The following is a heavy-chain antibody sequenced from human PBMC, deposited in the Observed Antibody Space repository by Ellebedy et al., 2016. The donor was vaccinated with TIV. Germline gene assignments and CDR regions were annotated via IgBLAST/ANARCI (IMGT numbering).Heavy chain of an antibody. V-gene: IGHV3-33*08. J-gene: IGHJ4*02. CDR1: GFSFNNYG. D-gene: IGHD1-26*01. Sequence: PGGSLRLSCAASGFSFNNYGIHWIRQAPGKGLEWVAVIWSDGFYKFYADSVKGRFTISRDNSMNPLYLQMNSLRGEDTAVYYCARGRGGNTGTDYFDYWGQGTLVTVSS. CDR3: ARGRGGNTGTDYFDY. CDR2: IWSDGFYK.